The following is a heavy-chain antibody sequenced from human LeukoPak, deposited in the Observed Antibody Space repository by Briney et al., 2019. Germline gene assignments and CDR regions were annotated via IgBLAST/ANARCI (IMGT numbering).Heavy chain of an antibody. CDR3: AGPPLTPLSRGGYYEAGPYFDY. CDR1: GFTFSSYA. J-gene: IGHJ4*02. Sequence: PGGPLRLSCAASGFTFSSYAMHWVRQAPGKGLEWVAVISYDGSNKYYADSVKGRFTISRDNSKNTLYLQMNSLRAEDTAVYYCAGPPLTPLSRGGYYEAGPYFDYWGQGALVTVSS. D-gene: IGHD3-22*01. CDR2: ISYDGSNK. V-gene: IGHV3-30-3*01.